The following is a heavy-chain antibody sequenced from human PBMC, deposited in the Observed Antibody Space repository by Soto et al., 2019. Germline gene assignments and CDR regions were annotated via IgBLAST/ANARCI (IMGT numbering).Heavy chain of an antibody. CDR1: GFTFSSYS. Sequence: EVQLVESGGGLVKPGGYLRLSCAASGFTFSSYSMTWVRQAPGKGLEWVSSISSSSSYIYYADSVKGRFTISRDNAKNSLYLQMNRLRAEDTAVYYCERDPISNPYYYYYMDVCGNGTTGTVS. J-gene: IGHJ6*03. V-gene: IGHV3-21*01. CDR3: ERDPISNPYYYYYMDV. CDR2: ISSSSSYI. D-gene: IGHD4-4*01.